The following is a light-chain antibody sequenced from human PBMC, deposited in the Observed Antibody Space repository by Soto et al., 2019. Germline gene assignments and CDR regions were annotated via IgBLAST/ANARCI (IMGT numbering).Light chain of an antibody. Sequence: EIVLTQSPGTLSLSPGERATLSCRASQSVSNNYLAWYQQKPGQAPRLLIYGASNRATGIPARFSGSGSGTEFTLTISSLQSEDFAVYYCQQYNNWPPWTFGQGTMVDIK. CDR3: QQYNNWPPWT. CDR2: GAS. V-gene: IGKV3D-15*01. J-gene: IGKJ1*01. CDR1: QSVSNN.